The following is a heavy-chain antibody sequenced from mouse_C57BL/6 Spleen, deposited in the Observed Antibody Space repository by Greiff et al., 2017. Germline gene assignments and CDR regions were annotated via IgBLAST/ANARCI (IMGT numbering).Heavy chain of an antibody. J-gene: IGHJ2*01. Sequence: QVQLQQPGAELVKPGASVKVSCKASGYTFTSYWMHWVQQRPGQGLEWIGRIHPSDSYTNYNQKFKGKATLTVDKSSSTAYMQLSSLTSEDSAVYYCAIKRDSNSFDYWGQGTTLTASS. V-gene: IGHV1-74*01. CDR1: GYTFTSYW. CDR3: AIKRDSNSFDY. D-gene: IGHD2-5*01. CDR2: IHPSDSYT.